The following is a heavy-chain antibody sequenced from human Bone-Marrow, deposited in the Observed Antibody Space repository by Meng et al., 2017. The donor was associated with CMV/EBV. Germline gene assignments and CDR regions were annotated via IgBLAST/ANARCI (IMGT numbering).Heavy chain of an antibody. J-gene: IGHJ6*02. CDR3: AKGPKITIFGVVIEGGMDV. CDR1: GITFSSYA. D-gene: IGHD3-3*01. CDR2: IWYDGSNK. V-gene: IGHV3-33*06. Sequence: GESQKISCAAAGITFSSYAMSWVRQAPGKGLEWVAVIWYDGSNKYYADSVKGRFTISRDNSKNTLYLQMNSLRAEDTAVYYCAKGPKITIFGVVIEGGMDVWGQGTTVTVSS.